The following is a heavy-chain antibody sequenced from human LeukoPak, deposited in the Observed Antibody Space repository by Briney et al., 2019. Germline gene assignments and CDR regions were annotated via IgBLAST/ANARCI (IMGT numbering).Heavy chain of an antibody. CDR1: GGSISSGGYY. V-gene: IGHV4-30-2*01. Sequence: SETLSLTCTVSGGSISSGGYYWSWIRQPPGKGLEWIGYIYHSGSTYYNPSLKSRVTISVDRSKNQFSLKLSSVTAADTAVYYCARDGLGGFDYWGQGTLVTVSS. CDR3: ARDGLGGFDY. CDR2: IYHSGST. J-gene: IGHJ4*02. D-gene: IGHD3-22*01.